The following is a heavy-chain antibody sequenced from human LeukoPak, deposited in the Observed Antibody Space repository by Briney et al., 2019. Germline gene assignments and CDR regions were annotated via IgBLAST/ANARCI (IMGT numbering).Heavy chain of an antibody. V-gene: IGHV3-66*02. CDR3: AKGVVAATNAAYYGMDV. D-gene: IGHD2-15*01. J-gene: IGHJ6*02. CDR2: VYSGGTT. Sequence: GGSLRLSCAASGFTVGNNQMTWVRQASGKGLEWVSLVYSGGTTRYADSVKGRFTISRDNSKNTLYLQMNSLRPEDTAVYYCAKGVVAATNAAYYGMDVWGQGTTVTVSS. CDR1: GFTVGNNQ.